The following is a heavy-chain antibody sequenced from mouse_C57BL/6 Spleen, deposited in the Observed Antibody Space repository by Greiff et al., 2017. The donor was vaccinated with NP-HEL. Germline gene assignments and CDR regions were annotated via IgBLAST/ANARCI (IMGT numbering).Heavy chain of an antibody. D-gene: IGHD1-1*01. CDR1: GFSLTSYG. CDR3: ARNYYSGSSWYFGV. J-gene: IGHJ1*03. CDR2: IWSGGST. Sequence: VQLQQSGPGLVQPSQSLSITCTVSGFSLTSYGVHWVRQSPGKGLEWLGVIWSGGSTDYNAAFISRLGIGKANSKGQVFFKMNSLQADDTAIYYCARNYYSGSSWYFGVWGTGTTVTVSS. V-gene: IGHV2-2*01.